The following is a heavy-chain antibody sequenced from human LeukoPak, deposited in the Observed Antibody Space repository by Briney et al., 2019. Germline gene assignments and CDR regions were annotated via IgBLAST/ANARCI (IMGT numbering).Heavy chain of an antibody. CDR2: IIPIFGTT. D-gene: IGHD4-23*01. J-gene: IGHJ5*02. CDR1: GYTLTSYG. V-gene: IGHV1-69*13. Sequence: GASVKVSCKASGYTLTSYGISWVRQAPGQGLEWMGGIIPIFGTTNYAQKFQGRVTITADESTSTAYMELSSLRSEDTAVYYCARDKAPGGKRWFDPGGQGNPVTVSS. CDR3: ARDKAPGGKRWFDP.